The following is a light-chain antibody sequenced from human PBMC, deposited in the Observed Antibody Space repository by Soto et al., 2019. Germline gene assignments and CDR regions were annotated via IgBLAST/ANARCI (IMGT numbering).Light chain of an antibody. CDR1: QSVSSS. V-gene: IGKV3-15*01. Sequence: EIVTTQSPATLSVSPGERATLSCRASQSVSSSLAWYQQKPGQAPRLLIYAASTRATGIPARFSGSGSGTEFTLTISSLQSEDFAVYYCQQYNDWPLTFGGGTKVEIK. J-gene: IGKJ4*01. CDR2: AAS. CDR3: QQYNDWPLT.